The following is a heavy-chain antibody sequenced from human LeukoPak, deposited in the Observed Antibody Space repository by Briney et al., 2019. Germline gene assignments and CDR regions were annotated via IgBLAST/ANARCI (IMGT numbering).Heavy chain of an antibody. CDR1: GGSFSGYY. V-gene: IGHV4-34*01. D-gene: IGHD3-3*01. CDR2: INHSGST. Sequence: HPSETLSLTCAVYGGSFSGYYWSWIRQPPGKGLEWIGEINHSGSTNYNPSLKSRVTISVDTSKNQFSLKLSSVTAADTAVYYCAREDRYYDFWSGTGYYGMDVWGQGTTVTVSS. J-gene: IGHJ6*02. CDR3: AREDRYYDFWSGTGYYGMDV.